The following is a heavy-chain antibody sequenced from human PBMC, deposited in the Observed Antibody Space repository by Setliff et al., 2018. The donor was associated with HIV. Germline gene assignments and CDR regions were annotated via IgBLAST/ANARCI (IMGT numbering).Heavy chain of an antibody. CDR2: IN. V-gene: IGHV4-4*07. J-gene: IGHJ4*02. CDR1: GDSMNDYY. Sequence: SETLSLTCTASGDSMNDYYWTWIRQPAGKALEWIGRINNFKPSLKSRVTISLDTSKNQFSLKLTSVTAADTAVYYCAKTIGRYFDIFDYWGQGTLVTVSS. D-gene: IGHD3-9*01. CDR3: AKTIGRYFDIFDY.